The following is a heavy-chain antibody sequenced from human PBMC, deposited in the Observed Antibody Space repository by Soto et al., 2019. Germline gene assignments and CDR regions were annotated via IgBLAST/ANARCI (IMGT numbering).Heavy chain of an antibody. CDR3: ARDFTIFGVVTDFDY. D-gene: IGHD3-3*01. Sequence: ASVKVSCKASGYTFTSYGISWVRQAPGQGLEWMGWISAYNGNANYAQKLQGRVTMTTDTSTSTAYMELRSLRSDDTAVYYCARDFTIFGVVTDFDYWGQGTLVTVSS. CDR2: ISAYNGNA. V-gene: IGHV1-18*01. J-gene: IGHJ4*02. CDR1: GYTFTSYG.